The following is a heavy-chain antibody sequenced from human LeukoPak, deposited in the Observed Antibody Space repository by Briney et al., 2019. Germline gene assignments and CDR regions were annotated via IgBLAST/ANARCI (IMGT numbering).Heavy chain of an antibody. CDR3: ARDQVYCTGGYCYFDS. V-gene: IGHV3-74*01. CDR2: ISGDGRSI. Sequence: GGSLRLSCVASGFTFSNYWMHWVRQAPGKGLVWVSRISGDGRSITYADSVKGRFTISRDNAKNTLYLRMNSLRAEDTALYYCARDQVYCTGGYCYFDSWGQGTLVTVSS. J-gene: IGHJ4*02. D-gene: IGHD2-8*02. CDR1: GFTFSNYW.